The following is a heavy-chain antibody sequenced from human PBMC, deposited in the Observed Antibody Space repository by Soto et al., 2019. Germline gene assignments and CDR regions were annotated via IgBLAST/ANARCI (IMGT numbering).Heavy chain of an antibody. J-gene: IGHJ4*02. Sequence: QVQLVQSGAEVKKPGASVKVSCKASGYPFTGYYMHWVRRAPGQRLEWMGWINPNSGGTNYAQKFQGRVTMTRDKYSSTAYMELSRLRSDDTAVYYCARSCSSTRCYSNWGQGTLVTVSS. V-gene: IGHV1-2*02. CDR1: GYPFTGYY. D-gene: IGHD2-2*01. CDR2: INPNSGGT. CDR3: ARSCSSTRCYSN.